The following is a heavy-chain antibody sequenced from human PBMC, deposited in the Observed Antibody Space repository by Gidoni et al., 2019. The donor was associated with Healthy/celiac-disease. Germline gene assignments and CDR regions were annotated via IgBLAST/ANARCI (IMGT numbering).Heavy chain of an antibody. J-gene: IGHJ6*02. CDR2: ISAYNGNT. CDR1: GYTFPSYG. CDR3: ARTGVVAGLNYYYYYGMDV. Sequence: QVQLVQSGAEVQKPGASVQVSCKAPGYTFPSYGIRWVRQAPGQGLEWMGWISAYNGNTNEAQKLQGRVTMTIDTSTSTAYMELRSLRSDDTAVYYCARTGVVAGLNYYYYYGMDVWGQGTTVTVSS. V-gene: IGHV1-18*01. D-gene: IGHD6-19*01.